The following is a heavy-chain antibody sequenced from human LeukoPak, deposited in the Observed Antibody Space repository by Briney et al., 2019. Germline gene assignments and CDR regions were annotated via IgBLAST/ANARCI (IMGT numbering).Heavy chain of an antibody. Sequence: PSETLSLSCGVYGGSFSGYYWSWIRQPPGKGLEWIGEINPRGSTNYNPSLKSRVTLSADTSKNQFSLTLNSVTAADTAVYYCARRRLGYYFDYWGQGTLVTVSS. V-gene: IGHV4-34*01. D-gene: IGHD5-24*01. CDR2: INPRGST. CDR3: ARRRLGYYFDY. J-gene: IGHJ4*02. CDR1: GGSFSGYY.